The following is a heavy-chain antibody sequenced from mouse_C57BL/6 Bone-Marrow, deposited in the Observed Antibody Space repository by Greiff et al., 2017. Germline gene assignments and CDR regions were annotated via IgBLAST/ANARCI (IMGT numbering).Heavy chain of an antibody. Sequence: EVKLVESGGGLVKPGGSLKLSCAASGFTFSDYGMHWVRQAPEKGLEWVAYISSGSSTIYYADTVKGRFTISRDNAKNTLFLQMTSLRSEDTAMYYCARPTMVTQFAYWGQGTLVTVSA. CDR2: ISSGSSTI. J-gene: IGHJ3*01. CDR1: GFTFSDYG. D-gene: IGHD2-9*01. CDR3: ARPTMVTQFAY. V-gene: IGHV5-17*01.